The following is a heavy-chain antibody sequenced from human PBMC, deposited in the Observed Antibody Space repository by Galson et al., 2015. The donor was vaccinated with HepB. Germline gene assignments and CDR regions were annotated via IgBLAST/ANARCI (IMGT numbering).Heavy chain of an antibody. CDR3: AKDSDEPRFDY. J-gene: IGHJ4*02. CDR1: GLTFNSYA. CDR2: IRYDGSNK. Sequence: SLRLSCAASGLTFNSYAMHWVRQAPGKGLEWVAFIRYDGSNKYYADSVKGRFTISRDNSKNTLYLQMNSLRAEDTAVYYCAKDSDEPRFDYWGQGTLVTVSS. V-gene: IGHV3-30*02.